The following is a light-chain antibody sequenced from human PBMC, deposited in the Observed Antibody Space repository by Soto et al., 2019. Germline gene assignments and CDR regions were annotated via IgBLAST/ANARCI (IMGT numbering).Light chain of an antibody. V-gene: IGLV2-14*01. Sequence: QSALTQPASVSGSPGQSITISCTGSDISDYHYVSWYQQYPGKAPKLMIYEVSNRPSGVSHRFSVSKSGNTASLTISGLQAEDEADYYCSTSHAFATGTKLTVL. CDR1: DISDYHY. CDR3: STSHA. J-gene: IGLJ1*01. CDR2: EVS.